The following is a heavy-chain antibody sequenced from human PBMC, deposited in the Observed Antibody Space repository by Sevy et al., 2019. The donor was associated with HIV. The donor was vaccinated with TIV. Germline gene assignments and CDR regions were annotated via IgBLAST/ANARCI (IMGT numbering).Heavy chain of an antibody. D-gene: IGHD2-2*01. CDR2: VFPADSDT. J-gene: IGHJ4*02. Sequence: GESLKISCKASGYSFNTYWIGWVRQIPGKGLEWMGIVFPADSDTRYSPSFQGRVTISADKSITTAYLQWSSLRASDTAMYYCARQGLSCSDSTCYARYYFDSWGQGTLVTVSS. V-gene: IGHV5-51*01. CDR3: ARQGLSCSDSTCYARYYFDS. CDR1: GYSFNTYW.